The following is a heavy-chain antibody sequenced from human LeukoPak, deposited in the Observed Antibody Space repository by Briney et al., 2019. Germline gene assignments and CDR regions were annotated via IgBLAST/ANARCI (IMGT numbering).Heavy chain of an antibody. V-gene: IGHV3-23*01. J-gene: IGHJ4*02. CDR3: AKVVGATPLFDY. Sequence: GSLRLSCAASGFNFANHAMSWVRQTAGKGLEWVSAISGGGDITYYADSVKGRFTISRDNSKDTLFLQMHSLRPGDTAVYYCAKVVGATPLFDYWGQGTLVTVSS. CDR2: ISGGGDIT. D-gene: IGHD1-26*01. CDR1: GFNFANHA.